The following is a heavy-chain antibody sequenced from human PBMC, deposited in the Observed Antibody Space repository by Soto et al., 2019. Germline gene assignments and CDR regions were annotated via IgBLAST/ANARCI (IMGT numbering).Heavy chain of an antibody. V-gene: IGHV3-74*01. CDR2: INDDGSRT. CDR3: VRDHHDYDFWSGNPRGYFDL. CDR1: GFTLSNFL. J-gene: IGHJ2*01. D-gene: IGHD3-3*01. Sequence: QTGGSLRLSCAASGFTLSNFLMHWVRQFPGKGLVWVSRINDDGSRTKYADSVEGRLTISRDTAKNTLYLQMDSLRVEDTAVYYCVRDHHDYDFWSGNPRGYFDLWGRGTLVTVSS.